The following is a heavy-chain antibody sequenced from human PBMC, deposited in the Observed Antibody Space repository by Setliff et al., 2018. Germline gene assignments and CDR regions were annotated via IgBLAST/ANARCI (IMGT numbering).Heavy chain of an antibody. Sequence: SETLSLTCTVSGASINSGTYYWAWIRQPPGKGLEWIGRIHYSGTTYYNASLKIRVTMSVDTSKNQFSLNLSSVTAADTAVYYCARTGTYRYFDYWGQGALVTVSS. V-gene: IGHV4-39*01. CDR3: ARTGTYRYFDY. D-gene: IGHD1-26*01. CDR1: GASINSGTYY. CDR2: IHYSGTT. J-gene: IGHJ4*02.